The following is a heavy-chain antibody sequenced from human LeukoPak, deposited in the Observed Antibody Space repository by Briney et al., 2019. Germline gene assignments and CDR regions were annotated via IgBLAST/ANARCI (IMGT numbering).Heavy chain of an antibody. CDR1: GGSFSGYY. CDR3: ARGLRLARIPMVRGAPPTGSRWFDP. CDR2: INHSGST. D-gene: IGHD3-10*01. Sequence: PSETLSLTCAVYGGSFSGYYWSWIRQPPGKGLEWIGEINHSGSTNYNPSLKSRVTISVDTSKTQFSLKLSSVTAADTAVYYCARGLRLARIPMVRGAPPTGSRWFDPWGQGTLVTVSS. J-gene: IGHJ5*02. V-gene: IGHV4-34*01.